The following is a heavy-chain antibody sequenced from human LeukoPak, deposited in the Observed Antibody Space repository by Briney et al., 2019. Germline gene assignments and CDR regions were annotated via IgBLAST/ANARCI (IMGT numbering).Heavy chain of an antibody. V-gene: IGHV3-48*01. CDR3: AGDSVPSVVVVADNY. CDR2: ISSSSSTI. J-gene: IGHJ4*02. Sequence: GGSLRLSCAASGFTFSSYSMNWVRQAPGKGLEWVSYISSSSSTIYYADSVKGRFTISRDNAKNSPYLQMNSLRVEDTAVYYCAGDSVPSVVVVADNYWGQGTLVTVSS. D-gene: IGHD2-15*01. CDR1: GFTFSSYS.